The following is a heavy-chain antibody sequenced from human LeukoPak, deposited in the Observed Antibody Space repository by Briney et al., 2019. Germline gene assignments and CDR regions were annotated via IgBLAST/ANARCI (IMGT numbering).Heavy chain of an antibody. J-gene: IGHJ5*02. CDR3: ARNPSYSSSWYALFDP. CDR1: GFTFSSYS. CDR2: ISSSSSYI. Sequence: GGSLRLSCAASGFTFSSYSMNWVRQAPGKGLEWVSSISSSSSYIYYADSVKGRFTISRDNAKNSLYLQMNSLRAEDTAVYYCARNPSYSSSWYALFDPWGQGTLVTVSS. D-gene: IGHD6-13*01. V-gene: IGHV3-21*01.